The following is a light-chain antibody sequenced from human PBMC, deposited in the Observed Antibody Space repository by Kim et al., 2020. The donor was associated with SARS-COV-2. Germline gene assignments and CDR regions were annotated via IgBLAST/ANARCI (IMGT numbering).Light chain of an antibody. CDR2: GAS. CDR3: QQYNNWPPLT. Sequence: EIVMTQSPGTLSVSPGESATLSYRASQSVRSNLAWYQQRPGQPPRLLIYGASTRATGIPARFSGSGSGTEFILTISGLQSEDFAVYYCQQYNNWPPLTFGGGTKVDIK. V-gene: IGKV3-15*01. J-gene: IGKJ4*01. CDR1: QSVRSN.